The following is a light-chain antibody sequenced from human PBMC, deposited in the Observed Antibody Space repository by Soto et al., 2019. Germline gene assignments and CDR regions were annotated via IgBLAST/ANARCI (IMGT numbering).Light chain of an antibody. CDR2: DAS. J-gene: IGKJ1*01. Sequence: EIVLTQPPATLSLSPGERATLSRRASQSVSSYLAWYQQKPGQAPRLLIYDASNRATGIPARFSGSGSGTDFTLTISSLEPEDFAVYYCQQYNNWPWTFGQGTKVDIK. CDR1: QSVSSY. CDR3: QQYNNWPWT. V-gene: IGKV3-11*01.